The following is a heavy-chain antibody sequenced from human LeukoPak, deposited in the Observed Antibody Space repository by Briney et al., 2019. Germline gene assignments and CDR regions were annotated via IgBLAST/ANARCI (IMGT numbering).Heavy chain of an antibody. D-gene: IGHD3-22*01. CDR2: IYTSGST. Sequence: SETLSFTCTVSGVSISSYCWSWLRQGAGKGLEWVGRIYTSGSTNYNPSLKSRVTMSVDTSKNQFSLKLSSVTAADTAVYYCARGLYYYDSSGYNFDYWGQGTLVTVSS. J-gene: IGHJ4*02. V-gene: IGHV4-4*07. CDR3: ARGLYYYDSSGYNFDY. CDR1: GVSISSYC.